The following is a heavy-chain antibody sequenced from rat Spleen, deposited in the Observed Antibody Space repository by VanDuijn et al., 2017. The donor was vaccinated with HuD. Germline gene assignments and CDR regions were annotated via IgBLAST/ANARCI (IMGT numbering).Heavy chain of an antibody. CDR1: GFTFSNYD. D-gene: IGHD1-12*02. J-gene: IGHJ3*01. CDR3: ASGSYYYGDWFAY. CDR2: ISPSGGST. Sequence: EVQLVESGGGLVQPGRSLKLSCAASGFTFSNYDMAWVRQAPTKGLEWVASISPSGGSTYYRDSVKGRFTVSRDNAKSTLYLQMDSLRSEDTATYYCASGSYYYGDWFAYWGQGTLVTVSS. V-gene: IGHV5-25*01.